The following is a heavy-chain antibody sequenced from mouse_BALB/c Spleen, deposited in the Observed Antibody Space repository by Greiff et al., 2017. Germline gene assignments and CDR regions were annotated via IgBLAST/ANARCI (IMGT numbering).Heavy chain of an antibody. D-gene: IGHD1-2*01. CDR1: GFTFSSFG. CDR3: ASGKFITGYFDY. Sequence: EVMLVESGGGLVQPGGSRKLSCAASGFTFSSFGMHWVRQAPEKGLEWVAYISSGSSTIYYADTVKGRFTISRDNPKNTLFLQMTSLRSEDTAMYYCASGKFITGYFDYWGQGTTLTVSS. CDR2: ISSGSSTI. V-gene: IGHV5-17*02. J-gene: IGHJ2*01.